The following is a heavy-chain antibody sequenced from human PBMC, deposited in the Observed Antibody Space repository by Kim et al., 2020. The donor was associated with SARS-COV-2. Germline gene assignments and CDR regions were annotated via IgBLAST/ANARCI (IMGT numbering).Heavy chain of an antibody. V-gene: IGHV3-30*04. D-gene: IGHD6-13*01. CDR2: ISYDGSNK. J-gene: IGHJ1*01. CDR3: ARDQQTQIDEEAAAGWGEYFQH. Sequence: GGSLRLSCAASGFTFSSYAMHWVRQAPGKGLEWVAVISYDGSNKYYADSVKGRFTISRDNSKNTLYLQMNSLRAEDTAVYYCARDQQTQIDEEAAAGWGEYFQHWGQGTLVTVSS. CDR1: GFTFSSYA.